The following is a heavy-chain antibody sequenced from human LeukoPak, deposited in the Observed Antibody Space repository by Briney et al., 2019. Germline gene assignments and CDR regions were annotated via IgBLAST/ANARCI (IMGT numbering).Heavy chain of an antibody. V-gene: IGHV3-23*01. CDR1: GFTFSSYG. Sequence: GSLRLSCAASGFTFSSYGMSWVRQAPGKGLEWVSGISESGGSTYYADSVKGRFTISRDNSKNTLYLQMNSLRAEDTAVYYCAKAQGVVVVAATPDYWGQGTLVTVSS. CDR2: ISESGGST. CDR3: AKAQGVVVVAATPDY. J-gene: IGHJ4*02. D-gene: IGHD2-15*01.